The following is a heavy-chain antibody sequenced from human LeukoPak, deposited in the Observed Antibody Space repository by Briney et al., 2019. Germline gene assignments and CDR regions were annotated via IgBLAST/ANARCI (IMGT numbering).Heavy chain of an antibody. CDR1: GDSTNTYF. J-gene: IGHJ4*02. CDR2: IYYTGTT. CDR3: ARKPTDHGELGFDY. V-gene: IGHV4-59*01. Sequence: SETLSLTCTLSGDSTNTYFWSWIRQSPGKGLEWIGYIYYTGTTNYNPSLKSRVTISVDTSKNQFSLKVNSVTAADTGVYYCARKPTDHGELGFDYWGQEPRATVS. D-gene: IGHD4-17*01.